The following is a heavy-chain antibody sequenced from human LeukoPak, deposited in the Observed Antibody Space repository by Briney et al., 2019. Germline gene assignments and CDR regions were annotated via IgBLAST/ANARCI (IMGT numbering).Heavy chain of an antibody. V-gene: IGHV3-7*01. CDR3: ARTYIAVAGTYYYYYYMDV. CDR1: GFTFSSYA. D-gene: IGHD6-19*01. Sequence: GGSLRLSCAASGFTFSSYAMSWVRQAPGKGLEWAANIKQDGSEKYYVDSVKGRFTISRDNAKNSLYLQMNSLRAEDTAVYYCARTYIAVAGTYYYYYYMDVWGKGTTVTVSS. CDR2: IKQDGSEK. J-gene: IGHJ6*03.